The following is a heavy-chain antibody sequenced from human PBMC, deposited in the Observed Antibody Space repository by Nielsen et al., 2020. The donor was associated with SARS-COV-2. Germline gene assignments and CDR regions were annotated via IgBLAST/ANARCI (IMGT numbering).Heavy chain of an antibody. CDR3: AREDIVVVPAAGGNAFDI. J-gene: IGHJ3*02. CDR1: GGTFSSYA. D-gene: IGHD2-2*01. CDR2: IIPIFGTA. Sequence: SVKVSCKASGGTFSSYAISWVRQAHGQGLEWMGGIIPIFGTANYAQKFQGRVTITADESTSTAYMELSSLRSEDTAVYYCAREDIVVVPAAGGNAFDIWGQGTMVTVSS. V-gene: IGHV1-69*13.